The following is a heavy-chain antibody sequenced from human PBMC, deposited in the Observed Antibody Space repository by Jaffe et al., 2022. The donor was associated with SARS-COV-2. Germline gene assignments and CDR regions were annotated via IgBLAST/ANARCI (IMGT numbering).Heavy chain of an antibody. J-gene: IGHJ6*03. D-gene: IGHD6-13*01. CDR2: ISSSSSYI. CDR3: ARDGMQQLVLGFTKGYYYMDV. V-gene: IGHV3-21*01. CDR1: GFTFSSYS. Sequence: EVQLVESGGGLVKPGGSLRLSCAASGFTFSSYSMNWVRQAPGKGLEWVSSISSSSSYIYYADSVKGRFTISRDNAKNSLYLQMNSLRAEDTAVYYCARDGMQQLVLGFTKGYYYMDVWGKGTTVTVSS.